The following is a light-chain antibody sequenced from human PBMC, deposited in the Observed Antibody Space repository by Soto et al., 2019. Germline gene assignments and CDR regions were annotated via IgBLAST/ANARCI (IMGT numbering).Light chain of an antibody. CDR1: SSDVGGYNY. Sequence: QSALTQPPSASGSPGQSVTISCTGTSSDVGGYNYVSWYQQHPGKAPKLMIYEVSKRPSRVPDRFSGSKSGNTASLTVSGLQAEDEADYYCSSYAGRGVFGGGTKLTVL. J-gene: IGLJ2*01. CDR2: EVS. V-gene: IGLV2-8*01. CDR3: SSYAGRGV.